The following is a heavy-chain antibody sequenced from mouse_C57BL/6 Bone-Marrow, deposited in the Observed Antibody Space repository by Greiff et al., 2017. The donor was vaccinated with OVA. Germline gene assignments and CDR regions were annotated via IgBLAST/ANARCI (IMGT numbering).Heavy chain of an antibody. D-gene: IGHD1-1*01. CDR2: ILPGSGST. Sequence: VQLQQSGAELMKPGASVKLSCKATGYTFTGYWIEWVKQRPGHGLEWIGEILPGSGSTNYNEKFKGKATFTADTSSNTAYMQLSSLTTEDSAIYYCARGTVTTVVAPTEYFDVWGTGTTVTVSS. J-gene: IGHJ1*03. V-gene: IGHV1-9*01. CDR3: ARGTVTTVVAPTEYFDV. CDR1: GYTFTGYW.